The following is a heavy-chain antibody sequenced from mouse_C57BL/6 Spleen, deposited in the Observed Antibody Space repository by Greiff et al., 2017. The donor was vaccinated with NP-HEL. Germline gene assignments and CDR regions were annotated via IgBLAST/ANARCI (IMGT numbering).Heavy chain of an antibody. D-gene: IGHD1-1*01. CDR3: ARGRSGSSSAWFAY. V-gene: IGHV1-78*01. Sequence: VQVVESDAELVKPGASVKISCKVSGYTFTDHTIHWMKQRPEQGLEWIGYIYPRDGSTKYNEKFKGKATLTADKSSSTAYMQLNGLTSEDSAVYFCARGRSGSSSAWFAYWGQGTLVTVSA. CDR2: IYPRDGST. J-gene: IGHJ3*01. CDR1: GYTFTDHT.